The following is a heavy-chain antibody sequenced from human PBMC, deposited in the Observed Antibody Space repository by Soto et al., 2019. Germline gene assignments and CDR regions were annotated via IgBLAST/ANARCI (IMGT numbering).Heavy chain of an antibody. V-gene: IGHV3-23*01. CDR1: GLAFSTFA. Sequence: LRLSCAASGLAFSTFAMSWVRQAPGKGLEWVSAISASGGVTYYADSVRGRFSISRDNSKNMLFLQMSSLRGEDTAVYYCEKGLSDEARFDYWGQGILVTVSS. CDR3: EKGLSDEARFDY. CDR2: ISASGGVT. J-gene: IGHJ4*02.